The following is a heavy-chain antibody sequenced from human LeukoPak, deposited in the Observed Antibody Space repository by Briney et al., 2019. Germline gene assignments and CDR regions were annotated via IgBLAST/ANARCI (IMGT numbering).Heavy chain of an antibody. D-gene: IGHD3-22*01. CDR3: ARDPYYFDRSGGFDP. Sequence: SQTLSLTCTVSGGSIGSGGYYWSWIRQHPGKGLEWIGYIHFSGSTYYNPSLKSRVTISVDTSKNQFSPKLSSVTAADTAVCFCARDPYYFDRSGGFDPWGQGTLVTVSS. V-gene: IGHV4-31*03. CDR1: GGSIGSGGYY. J-gene: IGHJ5*02. CDR2: IHFSGST.